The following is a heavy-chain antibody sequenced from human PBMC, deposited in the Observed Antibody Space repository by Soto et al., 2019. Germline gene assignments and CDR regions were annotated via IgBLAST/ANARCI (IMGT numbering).Heavy chain of an antibody. CDR3: ARVRCSGGSCYSYWYFDL. CDR2: IIPIFGTA. Sequence: QVQLVQSGAEVKKPGSSVKVSCKASGGTFSSYAISWVRQAPGQGLEWMGGIIPIFGTANYAQKFQGRVTITADESTSTAYMELSSLRPEDTAVYYCARVRCSGGSCYSYWYFDLWGRGTLVTVSS. D-gene: IGHD2-15*01. CDR1: GGTFSSYA. J-gene: IGHJ2*01. V-gene: IGHV1-69*01.